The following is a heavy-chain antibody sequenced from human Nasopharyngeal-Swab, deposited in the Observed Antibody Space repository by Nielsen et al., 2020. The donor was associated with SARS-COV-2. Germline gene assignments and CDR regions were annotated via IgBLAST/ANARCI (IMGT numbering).Heavy chain of an antibody. CDR2: IGDKDHNYAT. CDR1: GFIFSAPA. Sequence: GESLKISCAASGFIFSAPAIHWVRQASGKGLEWVGRIGDKDHNYATTYGASVQGRFTISRDDSKNTALLQMDSLKTEDTALYYCTTDFYFDYWGQGTLVTVSS. V-gene: IGHV3-73*01. J-gene: IGHJ4*02. CDR3: TTDFYFDY.